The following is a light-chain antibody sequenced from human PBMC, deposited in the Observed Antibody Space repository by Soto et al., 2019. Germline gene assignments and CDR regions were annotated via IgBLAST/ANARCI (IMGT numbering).Light chain of an antibody. Sequence: QSALTQPASVSGSPEQSITISCTGTSSDVGSYNLVSWYQQHPGKAPKLMIYEGSKRPSGVSNRFSGSKSGNTASLTISGLQAEDEADYYCCSYAGSLVVFGGGTKLTVL. CDR2: EGS. J-gene: IGLJ2*01. V-gene: IGLV2-23*01. CDR3: CSYAGSLVV. CDR1: SSDVGSYNL.